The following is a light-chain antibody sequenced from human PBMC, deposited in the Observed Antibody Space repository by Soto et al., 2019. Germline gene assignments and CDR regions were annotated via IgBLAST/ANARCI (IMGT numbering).Light chain of an antibody. V-gene: IGKV3-20*01. CDR3: QQYASSQLT. J-gene: IGKJ4*01. CDR2: GAS. CDR1: QSVSSSY. Sequence: EIVLTQSPGTLSLSPGERATLSCRASQSVSSSYLAWYQQTPGQAPRLLIYGASSRVTGIPDRFSGSGSGTDFTLTISRLEPEDFAVYYCQQYASSQLTFGGGTKVEIK.